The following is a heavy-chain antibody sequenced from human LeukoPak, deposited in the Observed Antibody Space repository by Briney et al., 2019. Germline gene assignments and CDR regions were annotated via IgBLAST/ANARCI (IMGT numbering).Heavy chain of an antibody. CDR2: IKSKTDGGTT. J-gene: IGHJ4*02. V-gene: IGHV3-15*01. Sequence: GGSLRLSCAVSELTFTNAWMSWVRQAPGKGLEWVGRIKSKTDGGTTDYPAPVKGRFTISRDDSKNTLYLQMNSLTTEDTAVYYCTTIGVGGSLHYWGQGTLVTVSS. D-gene: IGHD3-3*01. CDR3: TTIGVGGSLHY. CDR1: ELTFTNAW.